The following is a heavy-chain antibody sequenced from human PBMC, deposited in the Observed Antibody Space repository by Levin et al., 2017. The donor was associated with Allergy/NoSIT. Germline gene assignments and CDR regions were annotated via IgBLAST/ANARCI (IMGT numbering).Heavy chain of an antibody. CDR3: AKNLVPATMKSELYYYGMDV. CDR1: AFIFSGFG. V-gene: IGHV3-21*01. J-gene: IGHJ6*02. CDR2: IGAGGRDK. D-gene: IGHD2-2*01. Sequence: GASVKVSCAASAFIFSGFGMHWVRQAPGKGLEWVSSIGAGGRDKYYADSVKGRFTISRDNAKNSLYLQMNSLRAEDTAVYYCAKNLVPATMKSELYYYGMDVWGQGTTVTVSS.